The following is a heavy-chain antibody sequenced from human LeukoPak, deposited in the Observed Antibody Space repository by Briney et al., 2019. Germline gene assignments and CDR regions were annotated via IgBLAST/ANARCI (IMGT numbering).Heavy chain of an antibody. V-gene: IGHV3-21*01. J-gene: IGHJ4*02. Sequence: GGSLRLSCAASGFTFSSYAMHWVRQPPGKGLEWVSAISSSGGSTYYADSVKGRFTISRDNAKNSLYLQMNSLRAEDTAVYYCARGTLNIPGEHGAFDYWGQGTLVTVSS. CDR2: ISSSGGST. CDR1: GFTFSSYA. D-gene: IGHD1-14*01. CDR3: ARGTLNIPGEHGAFDY.